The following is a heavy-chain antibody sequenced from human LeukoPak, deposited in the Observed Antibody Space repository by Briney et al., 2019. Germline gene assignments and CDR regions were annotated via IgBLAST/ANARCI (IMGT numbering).Heavy chain of an antibody. J-gene: IGHJ4*02. CDR1: GGSISSYY. D-gene: IGHD3-10*01. CDR3: AREGGITMVRGVITHGHFDY. Sequence: SETLSLTCTVSGGSISSYYWSWIRQPPGKGLEWIGYIYYSGSTNYNPSLKSRVTISVDTSKNQFSLKLSSVTAADTAVYYCAREGGITMVRGVITHGHFDYWGQGTLVTVSS. CDR2: IYYSGST. V-gene: IGHV4-59*12.